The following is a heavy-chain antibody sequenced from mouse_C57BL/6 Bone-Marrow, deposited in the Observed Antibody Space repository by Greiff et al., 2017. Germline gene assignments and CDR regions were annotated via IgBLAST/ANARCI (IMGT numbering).Heavy chain of an antibody. V-gene: IGHV5-6*01. CDR1: GFTFSSYG. Sequence: EVKLMESGGDLVKPGGSLKLSCAASGFTFSSYGMSWVRQTPDKRLEWVATISSGGSYTYYPDSVKGRFTISRDNAKNTLYLQMSSLKSEDTAMYYCARPLTGTVDYWGQGTTLTVSS. D-gene: IGHD4-1*01. J-gene: IGHJ2*01. CDR2: ISSGGSYT. CDR3: ARPLTGTVDY.